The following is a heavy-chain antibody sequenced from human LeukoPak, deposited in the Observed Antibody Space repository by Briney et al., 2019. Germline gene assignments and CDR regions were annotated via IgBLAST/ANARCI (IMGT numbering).Heavy chain of an antibody. J-gene: IGHJ4*02. Sequence: ASVKVSCKASGYTFTGYYMHWVRPAPGQGLEWMGWINPNSGGTNYAQKFQGRVTMTRDTSISTAYMELSRLRSDDTAVYYCARVVSRDGYRKFDYWGQGTLVTVSS. D-gene: IGHD5-24*01. CDR3: ARVVSRDGYRKFDY. CDR2: INPNSGGT. CDR1: GYTFTGYY. V-gene: IGHV1-2*02.